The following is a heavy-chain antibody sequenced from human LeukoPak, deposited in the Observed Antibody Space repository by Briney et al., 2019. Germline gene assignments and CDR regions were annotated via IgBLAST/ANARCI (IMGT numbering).Heavy chain of an antibody. Sequence: ASVKVSCKASGYTFTSYYMHWVRQAPGQGLEWMGIINPSGGSTSYAQKFQGRVTMTRDMSTSTVYMELSSLRSEDTAVYYCARGLSEQQLTYYYYYMDVWGKGTTVTISS. D-gene: IGHD6-13*01. CDR3: ARGLSEQQLTYYYYYMDV. V-gene: IGHV1-46*01. CDR2: INPSGGST. CDR1: GYTFTSYY. J-gene: IGHJ6*03.